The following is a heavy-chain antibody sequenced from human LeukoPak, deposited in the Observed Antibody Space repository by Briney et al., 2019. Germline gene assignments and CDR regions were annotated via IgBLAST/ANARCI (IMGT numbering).Heavy chain of an antibody. CDR1: GGSISSYY. Sequence: SETLSLTCTVSGGSISSYYWSWIRQPPGKGLEWIGYIYYSGSTNYNPSLKSRVTISVDTSKNQFSLKLSSVTAADTAVYYCARSPSRSSIVVVTATLVFDHWGQGTLVTVSS. V-gene: IGHV4-59*08. CDR3: ARSPSRSSIVVVTATLVFDH. CDR2: IYYSGST. D-gene: IGHD2-21*02. J-gene: IGHJ4*02.